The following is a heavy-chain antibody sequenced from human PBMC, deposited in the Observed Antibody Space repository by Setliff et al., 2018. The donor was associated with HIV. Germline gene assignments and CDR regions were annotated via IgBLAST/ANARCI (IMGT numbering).Heavy chain of an antibody. V-gene: IGHV3-33*01. D-gene: IGHD1-26*01. J-gene: IGHJ6*03. CDR3: ARGREVKRDTYYDYFYMDV. CDR1: GFTFSSFG. Sequence: PGGSLRLSCAASGFTFSSFGMHWVRQAPGKGLEWVSVIWYDGSNKYYGDSVKGRFTISRDNAKNSLYLQMNRLRAEDTAVYYCARGREVKRDTYYDYFYMDVWSRGTAVTVSS. CDR2: IWYDGSNK.